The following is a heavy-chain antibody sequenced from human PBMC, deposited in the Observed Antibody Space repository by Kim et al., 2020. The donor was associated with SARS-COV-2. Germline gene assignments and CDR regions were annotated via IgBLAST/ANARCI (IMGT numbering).Heavy chain of an antibody. CDR2: IYYSGST. CDR3: AISGYSYGYGSAGYFDY. CDR1: GGSISSYY. V-gene: IGHV4-59*01. D-gene: IGHD5-18*01. J-gene: IGHJ4*02. Sequence: SETLSLTCTVSGGSISSYYWSWIRQPPGKGLEWIGYIYYSGSTNYNPSLKSRVTISVDTSKNQFSLKLSSVTAADTAVYYCAISGYSYGYGSAGYFDYWGQGTLVTVSS.